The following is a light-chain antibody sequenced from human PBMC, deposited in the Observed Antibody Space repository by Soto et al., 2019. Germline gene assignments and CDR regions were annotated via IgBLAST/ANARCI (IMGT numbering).Light chain of an antibody. CDR3: QQYGSAPFT. V-gene: IGKV3-20*01. J-gene: IGKJ3*01. CDR1: QSVSSSY. Sequence: EIVLTQSPGTLSLSPGERATLSCRASQSVSSSYLAWYQQKPGQAPRLLIYGASSRATGIPDRVSGSGSGTDFTLTIRRLEPEDFAVYYCQQYGSAPFTFGPGTKVDIK. CDR2: GAS.